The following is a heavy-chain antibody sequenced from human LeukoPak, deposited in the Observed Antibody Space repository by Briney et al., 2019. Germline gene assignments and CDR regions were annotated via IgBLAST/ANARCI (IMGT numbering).Heavy chain of an antibody. Sequence: RPSETLSLTCTVSGGSISSSSYYWGWVRQPPGKGLEWIGSIYYSDNIYYNPSLKSRVTISVDTSKNQFSLKLSSVTAADTAVYYCARVSSSWYQDWYFDLWGRGTLVTVPS. J-gene: IGHJ2*01. CDR3: ARVSSSWYQDWYFDL. D-gene: IGHD6-13*01. V-gene: IGHV4-39*07. CDR2: IYYSDNI. CDR1: GGSISSSSYY.